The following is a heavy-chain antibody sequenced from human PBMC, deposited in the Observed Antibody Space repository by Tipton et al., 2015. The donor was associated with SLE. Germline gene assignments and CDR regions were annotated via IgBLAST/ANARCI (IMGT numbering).Heavy chain of an antibody. D-gene: IGHD6-13*01. CDR1: GGSISSSSYY. V-gene: IGHV4-39*07. CDR3: ARPIDYSSSWTDAFDI. CDR2: IYYSGST. Sequence: TLSLTCTVSGGSISSSSYYWGWIRQPPGKGLEWIGSIYYSGSTYYNPSLKSRVTISVDTSKNQFSLKLSSVTAADTAVYYCARPIDYSSSWTDAFDIWGQGTMVTVSS. J-gene: IGHJ3*02.